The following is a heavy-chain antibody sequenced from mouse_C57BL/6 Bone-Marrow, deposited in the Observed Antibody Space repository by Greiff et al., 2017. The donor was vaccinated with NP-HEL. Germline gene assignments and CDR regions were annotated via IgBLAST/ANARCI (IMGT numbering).Heavy chain of an antibody. D-gene: IGHD2-12*01. V-gene: IGHV5-9-1*02. Sequence: DVHLVESGEGLVKPGGSLKLSCAASGFTFSSYAMSWVRQTPEKRLEWVAYISSGGDYIYYADTVKGRFTISRDNARNTLYLQMSSLKSEDTAMYYCTRDTYSHAYWGQGTLVTVSA. CDR1: GFTFSSYA. J-gene: IGHJ3*01. CDR2: ISSGGDYI. CDR3: TRDTYSHAY.